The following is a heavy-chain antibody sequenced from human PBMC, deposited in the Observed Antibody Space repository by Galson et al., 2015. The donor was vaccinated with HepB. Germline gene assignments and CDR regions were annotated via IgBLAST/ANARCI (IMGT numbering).Heavy chain of an antibody. V-gene: IGHV1-69*02. J-gene: IGHJ3*02. CDR1: GGTFSSYT. CDR2: IIPILGIA. Sequence: SVKVSCKASGGTFSSYTISWVRQAPGQGLEWMGRIIPILGIANYAQKFQGRVTITADKSTSTAYMELSSLRSEDTAVYYCARVGGDPQLVEVHAFDIWGQGTMVTVSS. CDR3: ARVGGDPQLVEVHAFDI. D-gene: IGHD2-15*01.